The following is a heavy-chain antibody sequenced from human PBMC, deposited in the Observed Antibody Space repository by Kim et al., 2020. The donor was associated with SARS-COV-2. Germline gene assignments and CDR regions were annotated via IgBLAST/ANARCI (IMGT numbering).Heavy chain of an antibody. Sequence: LQGRVTISVDTSKNPFSLKLSSVTAADTAVYYCARATMITFGGVIDHFDYWGQGTLVTVSS. J-gene: IGHJ4*02. D-gene: IGHD3-16*02. CDR3: ARATMITFGGVIDHFDY. V-gene: IGHV4-31*02.